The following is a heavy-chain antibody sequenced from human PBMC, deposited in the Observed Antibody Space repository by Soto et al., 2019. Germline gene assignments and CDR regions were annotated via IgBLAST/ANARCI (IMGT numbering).Heavy chain of an antibody. CDR2: IIPIFGTA. J-gene: IGHJ6*02. D-gene: IGHD3-9*01. CDR1: GGTFSSYA. V-gene: IGHV1-69*06. Sequence: GASVKVSCKASGGTFSSYAISWVRQAPGQGLEWMGGIIPIFGTANYAQKFQGRVTITADKSTSTAYMELSSLRSEDTAVYYCARGYYDIFPGLAYHYYGMDVWGQGTTVTVSS. CDR3: ARGYYDIFPGLAYHYYGMDV.